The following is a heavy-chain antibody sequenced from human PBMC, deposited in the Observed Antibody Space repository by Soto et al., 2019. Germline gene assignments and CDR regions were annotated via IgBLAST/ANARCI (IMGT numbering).Heavy chain of an antibody. CDR1: GASFSDSY. Sequence: QVRLQQWGAGLLKSSETLSLTCAVYGASFSDSYWNWIRQPPGKGLEWIGEINHSGSTIYNTSLESRVTISLDTSRKHFTLKMRSATAADTAVYYCAREVPSRYFDLWGRGTPVTVSS. CDR3: AREVPSRYFDL. D-gene: IGHD1-1*01. V-gene: IGHV4-34*01. CDR2: INHSGST. J-gene: IGHJ2*01.